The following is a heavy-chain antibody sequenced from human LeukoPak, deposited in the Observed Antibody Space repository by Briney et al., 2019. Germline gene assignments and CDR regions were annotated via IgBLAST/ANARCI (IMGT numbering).Heavy chain of an antibody. V-gene: IGHV3-30-3*01. CDR1: GFTVSSNY. CDR2: ISYDGSNK. D-gene: IGHD6-13*01. J-gene: IGHJ4*02. Sequence: GSLRLSCAASGFTVSSNYMNWVRQAPGKGLEWVAVISYDGSNKYYADSVKGRFTISRDNSKNTLYLQMNSLRAEDTAVYYCARGYAAAGWYYFDYWGQGTLVTVSS. CDR3: ARGYAAAGWYYFDY.